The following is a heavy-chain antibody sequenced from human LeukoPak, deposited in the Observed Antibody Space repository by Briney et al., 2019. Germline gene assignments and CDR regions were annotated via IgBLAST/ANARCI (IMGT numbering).Heavy chain of an antibody. J-gene: IGHJ5*02. Sequence: GGSLRLSCAASGFTVSSNYMSWVRQAPGKGLEWVSAISGSGGSTYYADSVKGRFTISRDNSKNTLYLQMNSLRAEDTAVYYCAKKRSGGRFDPWGQGTLVTVSS. CDR1: GFTVSSNY. CDR3: AKKRSGGRFDP. V-gene: IGHV3-23*01. CDR2: ISGSGGST. D-gene: IGHD3-16*01.